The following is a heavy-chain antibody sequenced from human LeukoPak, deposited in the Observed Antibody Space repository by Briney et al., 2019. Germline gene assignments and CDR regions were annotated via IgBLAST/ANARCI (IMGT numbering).Heavy chain of an antibody. J-gene: IGHJ3*01. CDR3: ARIAYXXAXCHXXDV. CDR2: IMFTFGTT. V-gene: IGHV1-69*01. CDR1: GGSFSKYG. D-gene: IGHD2-21*01. Sequence: SVKVSCKASGGSFSKYGITWVRQAPGQGLEWMGGIMFTFGTTKYAQRFQGRVTISADESTSTAYMEVSSLRSEDTAVYYCARIAYXXAXCHXXDVWXQGTMVIVSS.